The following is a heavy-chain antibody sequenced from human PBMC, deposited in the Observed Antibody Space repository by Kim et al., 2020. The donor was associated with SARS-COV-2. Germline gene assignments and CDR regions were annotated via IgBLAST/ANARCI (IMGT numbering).Heavy chain of an antibody. CDR3: ARDRIGYSGYDPYH. V-gene: IGHV4-39*07. CDR2: IYYSGST. D-gene: IGHD5-12*01. J-gene: IGHJ4*02. Sequence: SETLSLTCTVSGGSISSSSYYWGWIRQPPGKGLEWIGSIYYSGSTYYNPSLKSRVTISVDTSKNQFSLKLSSVTAADTAVYYCARDRIGYSGYDPYHWGQGTLVTVSS. CDR1: GGSISSSSYY.